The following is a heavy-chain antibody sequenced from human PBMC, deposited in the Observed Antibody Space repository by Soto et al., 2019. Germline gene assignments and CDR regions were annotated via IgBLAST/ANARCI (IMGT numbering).Heavy chain of an antibody. D-gene: IGHD2-21*01. V-gene: IGHV1-18*01. Sequence: GXSVKVSFKASSYTFISHGISWVRQAPGQGLEWMGWISAYSGVTNYAQKFQGRVTMTTDTSTNTVYMELRSLRSDDTAVYYCAKELTGGAPYWGQGTLVTVSS. CDR3: AKELTGGAPY. CDR1: SYTFISHG. J-gene: IGHJ4*02. CDR2: ISAYSGVT.